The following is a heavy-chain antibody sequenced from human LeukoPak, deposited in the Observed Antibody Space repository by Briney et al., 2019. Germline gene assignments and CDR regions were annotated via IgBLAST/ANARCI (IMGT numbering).Heavy chain of an antibody. D-gene: IGHD3/OR15-3a*01. CDR1: GYTLTELS. Sequence: ASVKVSCKVSGYTLTELSMHWVRQAPGKGLEWMGGFDPEDGETIYAQKFQGRVTMTEDTSTDTAYMELSSLRSEDTAVFYCAIPLGTGRPDAFDIWGQGTMVTVSS. CDR3: AIPLGTGRPDAFDI. V-gene: IGHV1-24*01. J-gene: IGHJ3*02. CDR2: FDPEDGET.